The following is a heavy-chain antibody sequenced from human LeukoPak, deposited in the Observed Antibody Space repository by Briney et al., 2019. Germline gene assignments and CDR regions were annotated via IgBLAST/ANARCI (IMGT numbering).Heavy chain of an antibody. D-gene: IGHD6-13*01. V-gene: IGHV1-46*01. J-gene: IGHJ4*02. CDR3: AREAAAGTTSFDY. CDR1: GYTFTGHY. CDR2: INPSGGGT. Sequence: ASVKLSCKASGYTFTGHYMHWVRHAPGQGLEWMGIINPSGGGTSYAQKFQGRVTMTGDTSTSTVYMELSSLRSEDTAVYYCAREAAAGTTSFDYWGQGTLVTVSS.